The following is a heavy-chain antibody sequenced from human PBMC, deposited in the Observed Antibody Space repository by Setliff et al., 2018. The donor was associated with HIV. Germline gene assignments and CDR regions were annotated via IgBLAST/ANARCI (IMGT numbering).Heavy chain of an antibody. J-gene: IGHJ4*01. D-gene: IGHD3-3*01. Sequence: SETLSLTCAVYGGSFSAYHWSWIRQTPGKGLEWLGEINHSGSTAYNLALESRVSMSIDTSKNQFSLKLTSVTAADTAIYYCARGRDYTGSRFRPFYLDFWGHGNLVTVSS. CDR3: ARGRDYTGSRFRPFYLDF. V-gene: IGHV4-34*01. CDR1: GGSFSAYH. CDR2: INHSGST.